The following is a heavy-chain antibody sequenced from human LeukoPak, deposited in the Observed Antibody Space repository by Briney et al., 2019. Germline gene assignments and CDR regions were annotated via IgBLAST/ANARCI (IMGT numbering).Heavy chain of an antibody. J-gene: IGHJ3*01. V-gene: IGHV3-23*01. CDR1: RFTFSSYG. D-gene: IGHD2-2*02. Sequence: PGGSLRLSCAASRFTFSSYGMSWVRQAPGKGLECVSTISGSGGSTYYADSVKGRFTLSRDNSKNTLYLEMNSLRAEDTAVYYCAKRAAISSGYFDVWGQGTMVTVSS. CDR3: AKRAAISSGYFDV. CDR2: ISGSGGST.